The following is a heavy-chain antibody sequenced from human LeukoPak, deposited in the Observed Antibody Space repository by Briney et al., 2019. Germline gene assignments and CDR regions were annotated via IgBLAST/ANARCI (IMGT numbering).Heavy chain of an antibody. Sequence: SETLSLTCTVSGGSISSYYWSWIRQPPGKGLEWIGYIYYSGSTNYNPSLKSRVTISVDTSKNQLSLKLSSVTAADTAVYYCARLRRREYYFDYWGQGTLVTVSS. J-gene: IGHJ4*02. CDR3: ARLRRREYYFDY. D-gene: IGHD3-10*01. CDR1: GGSISSYY. CDR2: IYYSGST. V-gene: IGHV4-59*01.